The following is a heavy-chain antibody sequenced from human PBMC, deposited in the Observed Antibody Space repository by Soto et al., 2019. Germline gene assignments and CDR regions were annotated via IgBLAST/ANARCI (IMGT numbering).Heavy chain of an antibody. D-gene: IGHD2-21*01. Sequence: PSETLSLTCTVSGDSISSNNNYWSWIRQPPGKGLEWIGFIHYSGSTNYNPSLKGRVTMSVDTSKNQFSLKLTSVNTADTAIYYCTRGGDPYKTGHWGQGTLVTVSS. J-gene: IGHJ4*02. CDR3: TRGGDPYKTGH. CDR2: IHYSGST. CDR1: GDSISSNNNY. V-gene: IGHV4-61*01.